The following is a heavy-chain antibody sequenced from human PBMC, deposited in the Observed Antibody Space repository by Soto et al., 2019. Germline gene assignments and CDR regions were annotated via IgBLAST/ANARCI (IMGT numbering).Heavy chain of an antibody. CDR1: DGSISSGTYY. J-gene: IGHJ4*02. Sequence: SDTLSITYTVSDGSISSGTYYWNWIRQPPGKGLEWIGCIHPSGCTHYNPSLKSRVSISDDTSKNQFSLKVSSVTAADTAVYYCARGQDYSKSGYWGQGTLVTVSS. V-gene: IGHV4-31*03. CDR3: ARGQDYSKSGY. D-gene: IGHD4-4*01. CDR2: IHPSGCT.